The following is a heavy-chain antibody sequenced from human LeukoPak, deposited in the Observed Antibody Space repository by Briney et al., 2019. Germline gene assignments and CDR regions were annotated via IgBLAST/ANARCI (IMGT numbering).Heavy chain of an antibody. D-gene: IGHD1-26*01. V-gene: IGHV4-30-2*01. Sequence: PSETLSLTCAVSGGSISSGGYSWSWIRQPPGKGLEWIGYIYHSGSTYYNPSPKSRVTISVDRSKNQFSLKLSSVTAADTAVYYCATESMYSGSYGFDIWGQGTMVTVSS. CDR3: ATESMYSGSYGFDI. CDR2: IYHSGST. J-gene: IGHJ3*02. CDR1: GGSISSGGYS.